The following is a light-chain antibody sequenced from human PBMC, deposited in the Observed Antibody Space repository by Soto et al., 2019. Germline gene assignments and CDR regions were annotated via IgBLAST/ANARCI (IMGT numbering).Light chain of an antibody. Sequence: EIAMTQSPATLSLCPGXSPSLPCGASQSVNSNLAWYQQKAGQAPRLLIYGTSTRATGIPARFSGSGSGTDFTLTISSLQFEDFAVYYCQQYNNWPRTFGQGTKVDIK. V-gene: IGKV3-15*01. CDR3: QQYNNWPRT. CDR2: GTS. CDR1: QSVNSN. J-gene: IGKJ1*01.